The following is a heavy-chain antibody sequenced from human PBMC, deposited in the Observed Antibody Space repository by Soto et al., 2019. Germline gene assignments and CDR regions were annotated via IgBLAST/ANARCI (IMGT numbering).Heavy chain of an antibody. CDR2: ISAYNGNT. J-gene: IGHJ6*03. V-gene: IGHV1-18*01. CDR1: GYTFTSYG. D-gene: IGHD3-10*01. Sequence: ASVKVSWKASGYTFTSYGISWVRQAPGQGLEWMGWISAYNGNTNYAQKLQGRVTMTTDTSTSTAYMELRSLRSDDTAVYYRARGLGLLWFGGPYYMDVWGKGTTVTVSS. CDR3: ARGLGLLWFGGPYYMDV.